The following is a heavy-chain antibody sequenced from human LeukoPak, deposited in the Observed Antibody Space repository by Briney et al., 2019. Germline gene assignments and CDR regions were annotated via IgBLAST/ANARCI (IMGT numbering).Heavy chain of an antibody. V-gene: IGHV5-10-1*01. J-gene: IGHJ3*02. CDR1: GYRFTSYW. CDR3: ATPKPYDYVWASYAPGAFDM. D-gene: IGHD3-16*01. Sequence: GESLNIPCKGSGYRFTSYWISWVRQMPGKGLEWMGGIDLSESYTNYTPSFKRHATIAADNPISSAYPKWRSLRASDTALYYRATPKPYDYVWASYAPGAFDMWGQGTMVTVSS. CDR2: IDLSESYT.